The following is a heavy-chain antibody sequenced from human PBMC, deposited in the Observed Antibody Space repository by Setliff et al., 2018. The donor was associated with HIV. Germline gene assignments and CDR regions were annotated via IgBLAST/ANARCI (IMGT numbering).Heavy chain of an antibody. CDR3: AKVTSFWFEDY. J-gene: IGHJ4*02. V-gene: IGHV3-48*01. CDR2: ISSSSSTI. D-gene: IGHD2-2*01. Sequence: PGGSLRLSCAASGFTFSSYSMNWVRQAPGKGLEWVSYISSSSSTIFYTDSVKGRFTISRDNSKNTLYLQMNSLRAEDTAVYYCAKVTSFWFEDYWGQGTLVTVSS. CDR1: GFTFSSYS.